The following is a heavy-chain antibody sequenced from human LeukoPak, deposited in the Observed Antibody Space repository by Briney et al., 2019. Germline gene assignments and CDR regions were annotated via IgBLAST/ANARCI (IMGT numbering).Heavy chain of an antibody. J-gene: IGHJ4*02. Sequence: ASVKVSCKASGYTFTSYDINWVRQATGQGLEWMGWMNPNSGNTGYAQKFQGWVTMTRDTSISTAYMELSRLRSDDTAVYYCARVIRNGIAVAGLGYWGQGTLVTVSS. CDR1: GYTFTSYD. V-gene: IGHV1-8*01. CDR2: MNPNSGNT. CDR3: ARVIRNGIAVAGLGY. D-gene: IGHD6-19*01.